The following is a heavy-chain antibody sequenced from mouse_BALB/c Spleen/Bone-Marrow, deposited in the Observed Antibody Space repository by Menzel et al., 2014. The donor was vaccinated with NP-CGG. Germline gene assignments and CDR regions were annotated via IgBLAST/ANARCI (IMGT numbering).Heavy chain of an antibody. CDR2: IRNKANGYTT. CDR1: GFTFTDYY. D-gene: IGHD2-3*01. V-gene: IGHV7-3*02. CDR3: ARDMGLLRFDY. J-gene: IGHJ2*01. Sequence: EVHLVESGGGLVQPGGSLRLSCATSGFTFTDYYMSWVRQPPGKALEWLTFIRNKANGYTTECSASVKGRFTISRDNSQSILYLQMNTLRAEDSATYYCARDMGLLRFDYWGQGTTLTVSS.